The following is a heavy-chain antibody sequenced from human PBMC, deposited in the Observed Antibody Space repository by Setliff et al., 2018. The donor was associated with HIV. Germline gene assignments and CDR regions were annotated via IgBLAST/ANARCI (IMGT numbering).Heavy chain of an antibody. Sequence: LSLSCAVSGFTLSSYAMHWVRQAPGKGLEWVAVISYDGSDKFYAGSVKGRFTISRDNSKNTLYLQMNSLRAEDTAVHYCARDRLYYNFWSAPHYWGQGTLVTVSS. V-gene: IGHV3-30*04. CDR2: ISYDGSDK. CDR3: ARDRLYYNFWSAPHY. CDR1: GFTLSSYA. D-gene: IGHD3-3*01. J-gene: IGHJ4*02.